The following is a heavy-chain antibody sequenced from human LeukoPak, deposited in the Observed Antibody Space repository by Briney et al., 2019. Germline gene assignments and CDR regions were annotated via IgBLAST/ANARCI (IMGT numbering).Heavy chain of an antibody. J-gene: IGHJ4*02. V-gene: IGHV4-39*07. CDR1: GGSISSSSYY. Sequence: SETLSLTCTVSGGSISSSSYYWGWIRQPPGKGLEWIGSIYYSGSTYYNPSLKSRVTISVDTSKNQFSLKLSSVTAADTAVYYCARVSYYYDSSGYHLFDYFDYWGQGTLVTVSS. CDR3: ARVSYYYDSSGYHLFDYFDY. D-gene: IGHD3-22*01. CDR2: IYYSGST.